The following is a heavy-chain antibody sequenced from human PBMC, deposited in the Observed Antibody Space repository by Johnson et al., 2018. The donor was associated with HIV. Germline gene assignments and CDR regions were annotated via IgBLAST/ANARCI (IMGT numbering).Heavy chain of an antibody. CDR3: AKEDGNLNAFDI. D-gene: IGHD5-24*01. V-gene: IGHV3-30*04. CDR1: GFTFSSYA. J-gene: IGHJ3*02. Sequence: QVQLVESGGGVVLPGGSLRLSCAASGFTFSSYALHWVRQAPGKGLEWVAVISYDGSNKYYADSVKGRFTISRDNSKNTLYLQMNSLRAEDTAVYYCAKEDGNLNAFDIWGQGTMVTVSS. CDR2: ISYDGSNK.